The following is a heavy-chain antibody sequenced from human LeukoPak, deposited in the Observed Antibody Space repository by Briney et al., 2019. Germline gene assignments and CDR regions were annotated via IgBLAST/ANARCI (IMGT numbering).Heavy chain of an antibody. CDR3: ASQTSAKGFDD. CDR2: IKQDGSVI. D-gene: IGHD4/OR15-4a*01. J-gene: IGHJ4*02. CDR1: GFTFSTYW. Sequence: GGSLRLPCAASGFTFSTYWMSWVRQAPGKGLEWVANIKQDGSVIFYVDSVKGRFTISRDNAKNSLYLQMNNLRAEDTAVYYCASQTSAKGFDDWGQGTLVTVSS. V-gene: IGHV3-7*05.